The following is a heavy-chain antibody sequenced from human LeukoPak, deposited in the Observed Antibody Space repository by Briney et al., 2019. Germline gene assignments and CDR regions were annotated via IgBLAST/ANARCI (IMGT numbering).Heavy chain of an antibody. D-gene: IGHD3-22*01. CDR3: AGMSSGYYYGMDV. V-gene: IGHV4-59*08. CDR2: IYYSGST. CDR1: GGSISSHY. J-gene: IGHJ6*02. Sequence: PSETLSLTCTVSGGSISSHYWSWIRQPPGKGLEWIGYIYYSGSTNYNPSLKSRVTISVDTSNNQFSLNLSSVTAADSAVYYCAGMSSGYYYGMDVWGQGTTVTVSS.